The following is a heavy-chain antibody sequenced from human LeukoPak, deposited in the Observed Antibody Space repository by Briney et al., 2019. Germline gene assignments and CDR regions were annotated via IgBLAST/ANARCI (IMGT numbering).Heavy chain of an antibody. CDR3: ARFPTRSGSYASYYYGMDV. Sequence: SETLSLTCAVYGGSLSGYYWSWIRQPPGKGLEWIGEINHSGSTNYNPSLKSRVTISVDTSKNQFSLKLSSVTAADTAVYYCARFPTRSGSYASYYYGMDVWGQGTTVTVSS. V-gene: IGHV4-34*01. CDR1: GGSLSGYY. J-gene: IGHJ6*02. CDR2: INHSGST. D-gene: IGHD3-10*01.